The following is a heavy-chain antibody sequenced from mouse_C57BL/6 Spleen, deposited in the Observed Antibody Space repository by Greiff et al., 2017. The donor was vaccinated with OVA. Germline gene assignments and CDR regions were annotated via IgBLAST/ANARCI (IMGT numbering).Heavy chain of an antibody. D-gene: IGHD1-1*01. CDR1: GYTFTSYW. V-gene: IGHV1-53*01. CDR3: ARDYYGSRRDYYAMDY. CDR2: INPSNGGT. Sequence: QVQLQQPGTELVKPGASVKLSCKASGYTFTSYWMHWVKQRPGQGLEWIGNINPSNGGTNYNEKFKSKATLTVDNSSSTAYMQLSSLTSEDSAVYYCARDYYGSRRDYYAMDYWGQGTSVTVSS. J-gene: IGHJ4*01.